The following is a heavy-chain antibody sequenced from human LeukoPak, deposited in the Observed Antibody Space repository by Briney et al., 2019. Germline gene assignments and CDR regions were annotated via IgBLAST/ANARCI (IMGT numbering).Heavy chain of an antibody. V-gene: IGHV3-33*06. CDR3: AKDAQRGFDYSNSLEN. D-gene: IGHD4-11*01. CDR1: GFIFNHHA. J-gene: IGHJ4*02. CDR2: IWSDKSNR. Sequence: GGSLRLSCAASGFIFNHHAMHWVRQAPGKGLEWVAVIWSDKSNRFYADSVRGRFTISGDDSRKTVYLQMERMAAEDTAIYYCAKDAQRGFDYSNSLENWGQGALVTVAS.